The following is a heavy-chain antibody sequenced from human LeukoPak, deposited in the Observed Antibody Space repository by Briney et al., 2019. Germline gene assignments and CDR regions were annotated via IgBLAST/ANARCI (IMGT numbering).Heavy chain of an antibody. CDR2: IYTSGST. Sequence: SETLSLTCTVSGGSISSGSYYWSWIRQPAGKGLEWIGRIYTSGSTNYNPSLRSRVTISVDTSKNQFSLRLSFVTAADTAVYYCASSNALVWGHFDYWGQGTLVTVSS. CDR3: ASSNALVWGHFDY. D-gene: IGHD7-27*01. CDR1: GGSISSGSYY. J-gene: IGHJ4*02. V-gene: IGHV4-61*02.